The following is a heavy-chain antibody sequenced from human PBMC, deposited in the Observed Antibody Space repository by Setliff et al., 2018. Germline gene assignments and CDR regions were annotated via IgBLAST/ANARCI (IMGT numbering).Heavy chain of an antibody. CDR3: ARAPSVELVTIRTNSWFTY. Sequence: ASVKVSCKAYGYTFSRNYITWVRQAPGRGLEWVGWISVYNGDTNYAQKFQGRVTLTTDTSTSTAYMELRSLTSDDSAFYYCARAPSVELVTIRTNSWFTYWGQGTLVTVS. CDR2: ISVYNGDT. V-gene: IGHV1-18*01. CDR1: GYTFSRNY. D-gene: IGHD5-18*01. J-gene: IGHJ4*02.